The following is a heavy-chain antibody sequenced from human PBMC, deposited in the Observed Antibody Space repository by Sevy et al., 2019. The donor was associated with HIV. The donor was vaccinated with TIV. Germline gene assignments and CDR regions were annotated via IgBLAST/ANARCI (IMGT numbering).Heavy chain of an antibody. J-gene: IGHJ6*02. CDR1: GFTVSSNY. V-gene: IGHV3-53*01. CDR3: ARGMILEGSWCGMDV. D-gene: IGHD3-3*01. Sequence: GGSLRLSCAVSGFTVSSNYMTWVRQAPGKGLEWVSVIFGGGSTYYADSVKGRFTISRDNSRNTLYLQMKSLRAEDTAVYYCARGMILEGSWCGMDVWGQGTTVTVSS. CDR2: IFGGGST.